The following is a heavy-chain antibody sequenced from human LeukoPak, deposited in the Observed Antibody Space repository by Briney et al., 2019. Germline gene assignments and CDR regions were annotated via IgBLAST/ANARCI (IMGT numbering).Heavy chain of an antibody. CDR2: ISAYNGNT. V-gene: IGHV1-18*01. CDR1: GYTFTSYG. D-gene: IGHD5-18*01. Sequence: ASVKVSYKASGYTFTSYGISWVRQAPGQGLEWMGWISAYNGNTNYAQKFQGRVTMTRDTSISTAYMELSRLRSDDTAVYYCARVLQLWVDYWGQGTLVTVSS. CDR3: ARVLQLWVDY. J-gene: IGHJ4*02.